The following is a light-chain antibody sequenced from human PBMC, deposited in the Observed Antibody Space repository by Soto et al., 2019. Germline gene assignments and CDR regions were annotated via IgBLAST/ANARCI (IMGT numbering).Light chain of an antibody. V-gene: IGLV6-57*02. CDR2: EDN. J-gene: IGLJ2*01. CDR1: SGSIASNY. CDR3: QSYDSSNVV. Sequence: NFMLTQPHSVSESPGKTVTISCTGSSGSIASNYVQWYQQRPGSAPTTVIYEDNQRPSGVPDRFSGSIDSFSNSASLTISGLKTEDVADYYCQSYDSSNVVFGGGTKLTVL.